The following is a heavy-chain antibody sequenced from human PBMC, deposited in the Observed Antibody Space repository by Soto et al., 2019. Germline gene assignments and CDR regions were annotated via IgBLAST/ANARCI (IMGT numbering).Heavy chain of an antibody. CDR3: AKGGGSKDYYDTSGYYLYYYYAMAV. Sequence: EVQLLESGGGLVQPGGSLRLSCAASGFTFSSYAMTWVRQAPGKGLEWVSALSGSGVSTYYADSVKGRFTISRDNSKNTRSLQMNSLRAEDTAVYYCAKGGGSKDYYDTSGYYLYYYYAMAVWGQGTTVTVSS. CDR1: GFTFSSYA. D-gene: IGHD3-22*01. CDR2: LSGSGVST. J-gene: IGHJ6*02. V-gene: IGHV3-23*01.